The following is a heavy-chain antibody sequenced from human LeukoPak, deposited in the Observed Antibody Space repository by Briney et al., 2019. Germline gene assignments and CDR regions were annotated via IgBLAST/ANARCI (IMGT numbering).Heavy chain of an antibody. CDR1: GGSISSSSYY. V-gene: IGHV4-39*07. CDR3: ARDRGVGALTGQLRFLSYYMDV. J-gene: IGHJ6*03. D-gene: IGHD1-26*01. Sequence: SETLTLTCTVSGGSISSSSYYWGWIRQPPGKGLEWIGSIYYSGSTYYNPSLKSRVTISVDTSKNQFSLKLSSVTAADTAVYYCARDRGVGALTGQLRFLSYYMDVWGKGTTVTISS. CDR2: IYYSGST.